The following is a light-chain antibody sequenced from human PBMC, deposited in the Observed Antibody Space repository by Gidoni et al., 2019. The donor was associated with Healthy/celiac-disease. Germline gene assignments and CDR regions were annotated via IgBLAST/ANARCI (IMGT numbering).Light chain of an antibody. CDR1: NIGSKS. V-gene: IGLV3-21*02. CDR2: DDS. CDR3: QVWDSSSDHVV. J-gene: IGLJ2*01. Sequence: SYVLTPPPSVSVAPGQTARITCGGNNIGSKSVHWYQQKPGKAPELVVYDDSDRPSGLPERFSGSNSGNTATLTISRVEAGDEADYYCQVWDSSSDHVVFGGGTKLTVL.